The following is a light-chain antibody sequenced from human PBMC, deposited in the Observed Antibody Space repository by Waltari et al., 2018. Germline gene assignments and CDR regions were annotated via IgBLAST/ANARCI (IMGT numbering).Light chain of an antibody. Sequence: EIVLTQSPGTLSLSPGERATLSCRASQSVSTNSLAWYQQKPGQAPRLLIYAATSTATGIPDRVSGSGSETDFTLTISRLEPEDFAVYYCQQYGSSPFTFGPGTKVDIK. J-gene: IGKJ3*01. CDR3: QQYGSSPFT. CDR1: QSVSTNS. CDR2: AAT. V-gene: IGKV3-20*01.